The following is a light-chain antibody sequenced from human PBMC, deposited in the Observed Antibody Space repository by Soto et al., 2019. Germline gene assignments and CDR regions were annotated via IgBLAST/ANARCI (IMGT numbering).Light chain of an antibody. J-gene: IGKJ4*01. CDR2: AAS. Sequence: TQSPTTLTESPGTRATLSCRASQSVSSYLAWYQQKPGQAPSLLIYAASYRATVIPARFSGSGSGTDFTLTISSLQPEDSAVYYCQQSDTCPLTFGGGTKVDIK. CDR3: QQSDTCPLT. CDR1: QSVSSY. V-gene: IGKV3-11*01.